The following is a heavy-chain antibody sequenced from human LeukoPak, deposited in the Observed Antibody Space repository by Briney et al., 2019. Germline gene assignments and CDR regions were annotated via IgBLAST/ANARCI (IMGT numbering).Heavy chain of an antibody. CDR1: GGSFSNYA. D-gene: IGHD2-15*01. CDR3: ASGLGFCSGSDCTNLVKDYYYGMNV. V-gene: IGHV1-69*04. CDR2: ITPIVDIA. J-gene: IGHJ6*02. Sequence: SVKISCKASGGSFSNYAFSWVRQAPGQGLEWMGRITPIVDIATYIQKFQGRVTITANKFTSTAYMELSSLTSEDTAVYYCASGLGFCSGSDCTNLVKDYYYGMNVWGQGTTVTVSS.